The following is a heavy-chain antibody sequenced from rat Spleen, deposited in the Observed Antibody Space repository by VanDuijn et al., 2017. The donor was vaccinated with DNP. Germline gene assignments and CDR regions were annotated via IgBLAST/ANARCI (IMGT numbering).Heavy chain of an antibody. V-gene: IGHV5-19*01. Sequence: EVQLVESGGGPVQPGRSLKLSCAASGFTFSNYGMHWIRQAPTKGLEWVASISPSGGSTYYRDSVKGRFTISRDNAKSTLYLQMDSLRSEDTATYYCATVIRGLYYYSGDSDYWSQGVMVTVSS. J-gene: IGHJ2*01. CDR2: ISPSGGST. CDR3: ATVIRGLYYYSGDSDY. CDR1: GFTFSNYG. D-gene: IGHD1-1*01.